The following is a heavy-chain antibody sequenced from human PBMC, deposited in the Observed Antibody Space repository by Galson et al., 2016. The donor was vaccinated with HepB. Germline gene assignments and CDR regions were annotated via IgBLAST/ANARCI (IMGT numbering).Heavy chain of an antibody. CDR3: AKDVTLGLGGGWYDAAFDT. J-gene: IGHJ3*02. V-gene: IGHV3-53*01. D-gene: IGHD6-19*01. CDR2: ICTCRST. Sequence: SLRLSRAASGFTVAANYMTWVRQAPGKGREWVALICTCRSTYYPESVRGRFTTTRDNSRNTVYLQMAALRAADTAIYYCAKDVTLGLGGGWYDAAFDTWGRGTMVTVSS. CDR1: GFTVAANY.